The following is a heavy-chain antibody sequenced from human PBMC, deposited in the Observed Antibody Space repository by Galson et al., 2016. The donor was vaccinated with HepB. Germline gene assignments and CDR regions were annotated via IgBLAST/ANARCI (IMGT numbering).Heavy chain of an antibody. CDR2: INSDGSSR. J-gene: IGHJ4*02. V-gene: IGHV3-74*01. Sequence: SLRLSCAASGFAFSSYWMYWVRQPPGKGLVWVSRINSDGSSRTYADSVKGRFTISRDNARNTLYLQMDSLRAEDTAVYYCARGGYDGYEIDYWGQGTLVSVSS. D-gene: IGHD5-12*01. CDR1: GFAFSSYW. CDR3: ARGGYDGYEIDY.